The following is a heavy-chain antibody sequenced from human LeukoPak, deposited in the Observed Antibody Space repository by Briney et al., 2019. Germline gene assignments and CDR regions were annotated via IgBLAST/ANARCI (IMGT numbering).Heavy chain of an antibody. Sequence: SETLSLTCTVSGGSISSSSYYWGWIRQPPGKGLEWIGSIYYSGSTYYNPSLKSRVTISVDTSKNQFSLKLSSVTAADTAVYYCAEALMVRGVIKWFWGQGTLVTVSS. CDR2: IYYSGST. CDR1: GGSISSSSYY. D-gene: IGHD3-10*01. CDR3: AEALMVRGVIKWF. J-gene: IGHJ4*02. V-gene: IGHV4-39*01.